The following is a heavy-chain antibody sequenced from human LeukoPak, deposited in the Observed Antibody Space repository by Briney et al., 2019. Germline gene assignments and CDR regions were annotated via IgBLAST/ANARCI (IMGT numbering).Heavy chain of an antibody. V-gene: IGHV3-48*03. J-gene: IGHJ4*02. Sequence: GGSLRLSCAASGFSFSSYEMNWVRQAPGKGLEWVSYISSGSHTMYYADSVKGRFTISRDNTKNSLYLQMNSLRAEDTAVYYCVRKTLTGPVYWGQGALVTLSS. CDR3: VRKTLTGPVY. CDR2: ISSGSHTM. CDR1: GFSFSSYE. D-gene: IGHD3-9*01.